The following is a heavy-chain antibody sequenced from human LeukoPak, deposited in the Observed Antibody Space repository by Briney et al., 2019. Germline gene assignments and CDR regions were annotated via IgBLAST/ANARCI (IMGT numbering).Heavy chain of an antibody. D-gene: IGHD2-2*01. V-gene: IGHV4-59*12. CDR3: ARGRRYCSGTSCYSGFDY. CDR2: IYYSGST. J-gene: IGHJ4*02. CDR1: GGSISSYY. Sequence: SETLSLTCTVSGGSISSYYWSWIRQPPGKGLEWIGYIYYSGSTNYNPSLKSRVTISVDTSKNQFSLKLSSVTAADTAVYYCARGRRYCSGTSCYSGFDYWGQGTLVTVSS.